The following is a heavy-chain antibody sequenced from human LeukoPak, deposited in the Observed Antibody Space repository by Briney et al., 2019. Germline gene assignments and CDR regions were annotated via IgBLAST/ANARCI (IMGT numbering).Heavy chain of an antibody. J-gene: IGHJ5*02. V-gene: IGHV3-11*04. CDR1: GFTFSRYW. CDR2: ISSSGSTI. CDR3: ARGRSGWYTNWFDP. D-gene: IGHD6-19*01. Sequence: GGSLRLSCTVSGFTFSRYWMSWIRQAPGKGLEWVSYISSSGSTIYYADSVKGRFTISRDNAKNSLYLQMNSLRAEDTAVYYCARGRSGWYTNWFDPWDQGTLVTVSS.